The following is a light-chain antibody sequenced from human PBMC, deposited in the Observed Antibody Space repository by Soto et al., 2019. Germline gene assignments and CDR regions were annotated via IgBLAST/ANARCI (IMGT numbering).Light chain of an antibody. V-gene: IGKV3-15*01. CDR3: QQYSNWPPLYT. Sequence: EIVMTQSPATLSVSPGPTPPLSCRASQSVSSYLAWYQQKPGLPPRLLIYDASTRATGIPDRFSGSGSGTDFTLTISSLQSADFAVYYCQQYSNWPPLYTFGRGTKLEIK. CDR2: DAS. J-gene: IGKJ2*01. CDR1: QSVSSY.